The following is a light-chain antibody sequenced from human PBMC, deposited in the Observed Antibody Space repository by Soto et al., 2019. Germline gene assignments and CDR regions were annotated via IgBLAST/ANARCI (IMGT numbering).Light chain of an antibody. CDR1: SSNIGSNT. CDR2: SNN. CDR3: AAWDDSLNGVV. Sequence: QSVLTQPPSASGTPGQRVTLSCSGSSSNIGSNTVNWYQQLPGTAPKLLIYSNNQRPSGVPDRLSGSKSGTSASLAISGPQSEDEADYYCAAWDDSLNGVVFGGGTKLTVL. V-gene: IGLV1-44*01. J-gene: IGLJ2*01.